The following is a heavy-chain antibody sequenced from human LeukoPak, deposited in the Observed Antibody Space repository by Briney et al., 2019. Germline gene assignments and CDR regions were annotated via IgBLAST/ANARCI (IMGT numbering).Heavy chain of an antibody. D-gene: IGHD6-13*01. CDR1: GFTFSSYA. J-gene: IGHJ4*02. Sequence: QPGGSLRLSCAASGFTFSSYAIHWVRQAPGKGLEWVAVIWYDGVDKYYEDSVKGRFTLSRDNSKNTVYLQMNSLRAEGTAVYYCARGRPSRTYYFDFWGQGTLVTVSS. CDR2: IWYDGVDK. CDR3: ARGRPSRTYYFDF. V-gene: IGHV3-33*01.